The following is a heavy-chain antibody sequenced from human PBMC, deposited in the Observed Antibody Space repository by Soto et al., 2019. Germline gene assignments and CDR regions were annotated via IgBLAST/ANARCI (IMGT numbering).Heavy chain of an antibody. D-gene: IGHD3-3*01. Sequence: PGGSLRLSCAASGFTFSSYSMNWVRQAPGKGLEWVSSISSSSSYIYYADSVKDRFTISRDNANNPLYLQMNSLRAEDTDVYYCERIGSGSLDDAFDFWGQGTMVTVSS. CDR3: ERIGSGSLDDAFDF. CDR1: GFTFSSYS. CDR2: ISSSSSYI. V-gene: IGHV3-21*01. J-gene: IGHJ3*01.